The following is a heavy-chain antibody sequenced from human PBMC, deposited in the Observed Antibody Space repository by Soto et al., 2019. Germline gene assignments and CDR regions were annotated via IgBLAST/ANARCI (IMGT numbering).Heavy chain of an antibody. V-gene: IGHV3-30-3*01. Sequence: QVQLVESGGGVVQPGRSLSLTCAASGFTFSSYAMHWVRQAPGKGLEWVAVISYDGSNKYYADSVKGRFTISRDNSKNTLYLQMNSLRAEDTAVYYCARDTEGAGDYWGQGTLVTVSS. CDR2: ISYDGSNK. J-gene: IGHJ4*02. D-gene: IGHD2-8*02. CDR3: ARDTEGAGDY. CDR1: GFTFSSYA.